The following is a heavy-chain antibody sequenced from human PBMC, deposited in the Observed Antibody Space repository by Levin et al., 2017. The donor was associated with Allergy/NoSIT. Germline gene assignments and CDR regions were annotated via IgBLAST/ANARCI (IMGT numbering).Heavy chain of an antibody. J-gene: IGHJ4*02. CDR2: INAGNGNT. CDR1: GYTFTSYA. Sequence: ASVKVSCKASGYTFTSYAMHWVRQAPGQRLEWMGWINAGNGNTKYSQKFQGRVTITRDTSASTAYMELSSLRSEDTAVYYCARDQGYGDYFTIGTFDYWGQGTLVTVSS. D-gene: IGHD4-17*01. CDR3: ARDQGYGDYFTIGTFDY. V-gene: IGHV1-3*01.